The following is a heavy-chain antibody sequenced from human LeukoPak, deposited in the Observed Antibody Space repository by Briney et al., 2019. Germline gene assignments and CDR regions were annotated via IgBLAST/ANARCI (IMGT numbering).Heavy chain of an antibody. CDR3: ARILDSAWGELGY. CDR2: IRSDGSNK. V-gene: IGHV3-30*02. Sequence: GGSLRLSCAASGFTFSSYEVNWVRQAPGKGLEWMAFIRSDGSNKYYADSVKGRFTISRDNSKNTLYLQMNSLRAEDTAVYYCARILDSAWGELGYWGQGTLVTVSS. J-gene: IGHJ4*02. D-gene: IGHD6-19*01. CDR1: GFTFSSYE.